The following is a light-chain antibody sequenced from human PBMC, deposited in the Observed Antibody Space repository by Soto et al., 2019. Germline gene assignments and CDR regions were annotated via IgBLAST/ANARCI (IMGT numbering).Light chain of an antibody. CDR2: DLS. Sequence: LTQCRASISLSPGKRATLSCRASQNISNYLIWYQQKPGQAPRLLIYDLSNRATGIPARFSGSGSGTDFTLTISSLEPEDSAVYYCQQRNVCPPVPFGQGKRLEIK. CDR3: QQRNVCPPVP. CDR1: QNISNY. V-gene: IGKV3-11*01. J-gene: IGKJ5*01.